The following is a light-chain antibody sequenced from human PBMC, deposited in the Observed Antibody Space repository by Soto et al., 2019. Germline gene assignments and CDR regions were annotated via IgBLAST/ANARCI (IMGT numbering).Light chain of an antibody. CDR3: QQSYSTPYT. V-gene: IGKV1-39*01. J-gene: IGKJ2*01. Sequence: DIQMTQSPSSMSASVGDRVTITCRASQSISSYLNWYQQKPGKAPKLLIYAASSVQSGVPSRFSGSGSGTDFTLTISSLQPEEFATYYCQQSYSTPYTFGQGTKREIK. CDR2: AAS. CDR1: QSISSY.